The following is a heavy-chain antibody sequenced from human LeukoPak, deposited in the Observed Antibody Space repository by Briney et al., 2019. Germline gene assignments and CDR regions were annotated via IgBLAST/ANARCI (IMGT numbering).Heavy chain of an antibody. CDR3: ARSFRGSGWSP. CDR1: GFTVSSNY. V-gene: IGHV3-66*01. D-gene: IGHD6-19*01. J-gene: IGHJ4*02. CDR2: IYSGGST. Sequence: GGSLRLSCAASGFTVSSNYMSWVRQAPGKGLEWVSVIYSGGSTYYADSVKGRFTISRDNSKNTLYLQMNSLRAEDTAVYYCARSFRGSGWSPWGQGTLVTVSS.